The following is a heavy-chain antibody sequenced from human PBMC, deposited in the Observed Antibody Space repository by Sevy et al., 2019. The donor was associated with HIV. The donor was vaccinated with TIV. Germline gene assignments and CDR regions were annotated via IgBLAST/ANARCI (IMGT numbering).Heavy chain of an antibody. CDR2: ISSSGSTI. CDR1: GFTFSDYY. V-gene: IGHV3-11*01. J-gene: IGHJ3*02. Sequence: GGSLRLSCAASGFTFSDYYMSWIRQAPGKGLEWVSYISSSGSTIYYADSVKGRFTISRDNAKNSLYLQMNSLGAEDTAVYYCAREGYYDSSGYSYIWGQGTMVTVSS. D-gene: IGHD3-22*01. CDR3: AREGYYDSSGYSYI.